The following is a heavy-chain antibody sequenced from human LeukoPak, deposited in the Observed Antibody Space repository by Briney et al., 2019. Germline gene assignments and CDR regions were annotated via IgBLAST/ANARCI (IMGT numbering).Heavy chain of an antibody. D-gene: IGHD6-13*01. CDR2: ISSSGSTI. V-gene: IGHV3-48*03. CDR1: GFTFSSYE. CDR3: AREGIAAAGTSHYYYGMDV. J-gene: IGHJ6*02. Sequence: TGGSLRLSCAASGFTFSSYEMNWVRQAPGKGLEWVSYISSSGSTIYYADSVEGRFTISRDNAKNSLYLQMNSLRAEDTAVYYCAREGIAAAGTSHYYYGMDVWGQGTTVTVSS.